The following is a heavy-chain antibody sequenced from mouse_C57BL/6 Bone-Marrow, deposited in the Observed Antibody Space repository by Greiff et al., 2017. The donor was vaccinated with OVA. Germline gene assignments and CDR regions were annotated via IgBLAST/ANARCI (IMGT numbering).Heavy chain of an antibody. J-gene: IGHJ3*01. CDR3: ARGGNYCGSSRGFAY. CDR2: IYPRSGNT. V-gene: IGHV1-81*01. D-gene: IGHD1-1*01. Sequence: VQLQQSGAELARPGASVKLSCKASGYTFTSYGISWVKQSTGQGLEWIGEIYPRSGNTYYNAKFKGKATLTADTSSRTAYMELRSLTSEDSAVYFSARGGNYCGSSRGFAYGGQGTLVAVSA. CDR1: GYTFTSYG.